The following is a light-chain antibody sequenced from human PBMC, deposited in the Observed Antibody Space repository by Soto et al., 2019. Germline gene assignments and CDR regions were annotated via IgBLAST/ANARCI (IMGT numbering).Light chain of an antibody. Sequence: DIQMTQSPSTLSASVGDRVTITCRASQIVSNVLAWFQQKPGRAPKLLIFDISNLASGVPSRFSATVSGTEFSLKITSMQHEDFANYYCQQLFDSTITFGKGTRLEIK. J-gene: IGKJ5*01. CDR2: DIS. V-gene: IGKV1-5*01. CDR1: QIVSNV. CDR3: QQLFDSTIT.